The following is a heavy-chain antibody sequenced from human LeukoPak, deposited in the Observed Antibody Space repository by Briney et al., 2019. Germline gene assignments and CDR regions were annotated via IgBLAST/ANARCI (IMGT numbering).Heavy chain of an antibody. CDR1: GFTFSSYG. CDR2: IRYDGSNK. CDR3: AKDLNEECFDY. Sequence: GGSLRLSCAASGFTFSSYGMHWVRQAPGKGLEWVAFIRYDGSNKYYADSVKGRFTISRDNSKNTLYLQMNSLRAEDTAVYYCAKDLNEECFDYWGQGTLVTVSS. V-gene: IGHV3-30*02. J-gene: IGHJ4*02. D-gene: IGHD3-3*01.